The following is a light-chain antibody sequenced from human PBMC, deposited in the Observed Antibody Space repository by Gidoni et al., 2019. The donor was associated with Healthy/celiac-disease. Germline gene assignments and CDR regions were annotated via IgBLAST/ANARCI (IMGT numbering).Light chain of an antibody. CDR2: GAS. V-gene: IGKV3-20*01. Sequence: EIVLTRSPGTLSWSPGERATLSCRASQSVSSSYLAWYQQKPGPAPRLLIYGASSRATGIPDRFSGSGSGTDFTLTISRLEPEDFAVYYCQQYGSSPLITFGQXTRLEIK. J-gene: IGKJ5*01. CDR1: QSVSSSY. CDR3: QQYGSSPLIT.